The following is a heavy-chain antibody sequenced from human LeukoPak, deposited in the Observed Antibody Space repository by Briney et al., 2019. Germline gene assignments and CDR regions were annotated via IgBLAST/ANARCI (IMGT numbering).Heavy chain of an antibody. J-gene: IGHJ6*03. CDR3: AKGRGRLHVNRGVYNYHYYMEV. Sequence: ASVKVSCKAAGDTISAYSLNWVRQAPGQGLEWMGGIFPIFGRAYYAQIFQGRVTITADKSTSTAYMEMSSLGSDDTAIYYCAKGRGRLHVNRGVYNYHYYMEVWGTGTTVIVS. D-gene: IGHD3-10*01. V-gene: IGHV1-69*06. CDR1: GDTISAYS. CDR2: IFPIFGRA.